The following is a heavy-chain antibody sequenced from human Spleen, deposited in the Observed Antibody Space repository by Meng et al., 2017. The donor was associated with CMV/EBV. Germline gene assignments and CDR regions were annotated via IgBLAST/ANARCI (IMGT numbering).Heavy chain of an antibody. CDR3: ARDTRGQYSADDAFDI. D-gene: IGHD1-26*01. J-gene: IGHJ3*02. Sequence: SVKVSCKASGGTFSSYAISWVRQAPGQGLEWMGGIIPILGIANYAQKFQGRVTMTRSTSINTAYMELYSLTSEDTAVYYCARDTRGQYSADDAFDIWGQGTMVTVSS. CDR2: IIPILGIA. CDR1: GGTFSSYA. V-gene: IGHV1-69*10.